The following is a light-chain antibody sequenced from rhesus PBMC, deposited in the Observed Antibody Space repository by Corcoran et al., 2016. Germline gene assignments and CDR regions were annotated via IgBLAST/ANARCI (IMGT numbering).Light chain of an antibody. CDR3: QQHNAYPPT. V-gene: IGKV1S14*01. CDR1: QGISNY. CDR2: YAS. Sequence: DIQMTQSPSSLSASVGDTVTITCRASQGISNYLAWYQQKPGKAPKPLISYASNLESGVPSRFSGSGAGTEVTLTISSLQPEDLGIYYCQQHNAYPPTFGGGTKVEIK. J-gene: IGKJ4*01.